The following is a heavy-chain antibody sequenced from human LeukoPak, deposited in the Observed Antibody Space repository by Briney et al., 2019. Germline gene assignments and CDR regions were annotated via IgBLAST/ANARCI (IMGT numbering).Heavy chain of an antibody. CDR2: ISWKSGSI. CDR3: ARWTTTYLDY. V-gene: IGHV3-9*01. D-gene: IGHD4-11*01. Sequence: PGGSLRLSCSASGFTLYDYAMPRVRQAQGKGLEWVSGISWKSGSICYADSVKGRFTISRDNSKNTLYLQMNSLRAEDTPVYYCARWTTTYLDYWGQGTLVTVSS. CDR1: GFTLYDYA. J-gene: IGHJ4*02.